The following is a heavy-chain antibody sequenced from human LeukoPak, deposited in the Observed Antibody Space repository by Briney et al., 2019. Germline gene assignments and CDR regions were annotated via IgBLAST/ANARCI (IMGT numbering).Heavy chain of an antibody. CDR3: ARDSANWAF. CDR2: INAENGQT. CDR1: GYTFTIYA. V-gene: IGHV1-18*01. D-gene: IGHD3-16*01. Sequence: ASVKVSCKASGYTFTIYAFTWVRHAPGQGLEWMGWINAENGQTNYGKEVQGRVTMTTDTSTNTVFMELRILRSEDTAMYYCARDSANWAFWGQGTLVIVSA. J-gene: IGHJ4*02.